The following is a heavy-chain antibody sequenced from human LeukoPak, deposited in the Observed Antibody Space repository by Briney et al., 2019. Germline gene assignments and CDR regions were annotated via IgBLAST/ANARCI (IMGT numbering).Heavy chain of an antibody. CDR1: GFTFSSYW. V-gene: IGHV3-7*05. J-gene: IGHJ6*02. CDR3: ARDPYSSTWSYGMDV. CDR2: IKQDGSEE. Sequence: GGSLRLSCAASGFTFSSYWMSWVRQAPGRGLEWVANIKQDGSEEVYVDSVKGRFTISRDNAKNSLFLQMNTLRAEDTAVYYCARDPYSSTWSYGMDVWGQGTTVTVSS. D-gene: IGHD6-6*01.